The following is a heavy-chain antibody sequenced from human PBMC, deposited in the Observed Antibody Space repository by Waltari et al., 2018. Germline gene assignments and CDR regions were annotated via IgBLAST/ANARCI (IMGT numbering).Heavy chain of an antibody. J-gene: IGHJ4*02. D-gene: IGHD3-10*01. Sequence: QVQLQQWGAGLLKPSETLSLTCAVYGGSFSGYYWRWIRQPPGKGLEWIGDINHSGITNDNPSLKSRVTISVDTSKNQFSLKLSSVTAADTAVYYCARGQTDYYGSGSYYRWGQGTLVTVFS. V-gene: IGHV4-34*01. CDR1: GGSFSGYY. CDR3: ARGQTDYYGSGSYYR. CDR2: INHSGIT.